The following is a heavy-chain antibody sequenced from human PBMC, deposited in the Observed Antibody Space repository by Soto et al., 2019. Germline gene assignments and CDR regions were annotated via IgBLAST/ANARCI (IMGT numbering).Heavy chain of an antibody. CDR2: ISSSGSTI. Sequence: GGSLRLSCAASGFTFSSYEMNWVRQAPGKVLEWVSYISSSGSTIYYADSVKGRFTISRDNAKNSLYLQMNSLRAEDTAVYYCARVTSMLSFYYYYGMDVWGEGTTVTVSS. CDR3: ARVTSMLSFYYYYGMDV. J-gene: IGHJ6*04. V-gene: IGHV3-48*03. CDR1: GFTFSSYE. D-gene: IGHD2-8*01.